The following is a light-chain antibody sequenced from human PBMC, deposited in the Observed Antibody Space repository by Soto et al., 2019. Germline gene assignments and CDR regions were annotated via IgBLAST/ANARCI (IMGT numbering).Light chain of an antibody. CDR1: SSDVGRYNL. V-gene: IGLV2-8*01. J-gene: IGLJ1*01. CDR2: DVN. CDR3: SAYAGSIYV. Sequence: LTQPPPACGSPGQSVTISCTGTSSDVGRYNLVSWYQQLPGKALNLIIFDVNKPPSGGPDRFSGSKSVNTASLTVSGLQAEDEADYYCSAYAGSIYVFGTGTKVTVL.